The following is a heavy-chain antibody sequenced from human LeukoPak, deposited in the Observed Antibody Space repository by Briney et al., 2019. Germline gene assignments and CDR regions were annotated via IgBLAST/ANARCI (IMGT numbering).Heavy chain of an antibody. CDR3: ARVPFVVVGVTGNWFDS. CDR2: INTNMGNP. Sequence: ASVKVSCKASGYTFTNYAMNGVRQAPGQALEGMGWINTNMGNPTYAQGFTGRFVFSLDTSVSTAYLQISRLKAEDTAVYYCARVPFVVVGVTGNWFDSWGQGTLVTVSS. D-gene: IGHD1-26*01. CDR1: GYTFTNYA. V-gene: IGHV7-4-1*02. J-gene: IGHJ5*01.